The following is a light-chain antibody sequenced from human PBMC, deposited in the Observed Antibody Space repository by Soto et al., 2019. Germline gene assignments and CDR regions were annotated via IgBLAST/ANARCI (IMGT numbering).Light chain of an antibody. CDR2: DVS. CDR1: QSISGW. Sequence: DIQMTQSPSTLSASVGDRVTFTCRASQSISGWLAWYQQKQGKAPKLLIYDVSSLESGVPSRFSGSGSGTEFTLTISSLQPDDFATYYCRQYNSYSITFGQGTRLEIK. CDR3: RQYNSYSIT. V-gene: IGKV1-5*01. J-gene: IGKJ5*01.